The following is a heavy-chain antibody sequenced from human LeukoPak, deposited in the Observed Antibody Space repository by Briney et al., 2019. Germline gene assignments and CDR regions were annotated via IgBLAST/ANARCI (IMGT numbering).Heavy chain of an antibody. J-gene: IGHJ4*02. V-gene: IGHV4-59*01. CDR2: IYYSGST. CDR1: GGSISSYY. D-gene: IGHD6-13*01. Sequence: PSETLSLTCTVSGGSISSYYWSWIRQPPGKGLEWIGYIYYSGSTNYNPSPKSRVTISVDTSKNQFSLKLSSVTAADTAVYYCARDFHSAGFDYWGQGTLVTVSS. CDR3: ARDFHSAGFDY.